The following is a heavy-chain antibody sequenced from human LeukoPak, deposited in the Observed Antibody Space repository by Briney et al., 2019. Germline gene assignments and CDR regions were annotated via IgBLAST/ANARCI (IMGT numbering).Heavy chain of an antibody. V-gene: IGHV4-30-4*01. CDR1: GGSISSGDYY. D-gene: IGHD3-22*01. CDR2: IYYSGST. CDR3: ARDSTARDEDSSAPYGMDV. J-gene: IGHJ6*02. Sequence: SETLSLTCTVSGGSISSGDYYWSWIRQPPGKGLEWIGYIYYSGSTYYNPSLKSRVTISVDTSKNQFSLKLSSVTAADTAVCYCARDSTARDEDSSAPYGMDVWGQGTTVTVSS.